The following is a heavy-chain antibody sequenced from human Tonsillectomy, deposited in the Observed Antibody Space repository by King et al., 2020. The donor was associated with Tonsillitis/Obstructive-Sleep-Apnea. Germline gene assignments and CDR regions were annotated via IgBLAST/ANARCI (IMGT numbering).Heavy chain of an antibody. J-gene: IGHJ6*03. CDR3: ARDHAMDYYDSSCYSYYYYYMDV. CDR1: GYTFSSYA. Sequence: VQLVESGGGVDQPGRSLKLSCEASGYTFSSYAMHWVRQAPGKGLEWVAVISYDGSNKYYADSVKGRFTISRDNSKNTLYLQMNSLRAEDTAVDYCARDHAMDYYDSSCYSYYYYYMDVWGKGTTVTVSS. V-gene: IGHV3-30*04. D-gene: IGHD3-22*01. CDR2: ISYDGSNK.